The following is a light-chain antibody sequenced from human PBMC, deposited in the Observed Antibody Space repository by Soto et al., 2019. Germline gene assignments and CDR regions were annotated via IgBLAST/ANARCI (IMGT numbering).Light chain of an antibody. V-gene: IGKV3-15*01. CDR3: QQYNNWRPT. J-gene: IGKJ3*01. CDR2: GAS. Sequence: EIVMTQSPATLSVSPGERATLSCRASQSVSSNLAWYQQKPGQAPRLLIYGASTRATGIPARFSGSRSGTEFTLGISSLQSEDVAVYYCQQYNNWRPTFGPGTKVDIK. CDR1: QSVSSN.